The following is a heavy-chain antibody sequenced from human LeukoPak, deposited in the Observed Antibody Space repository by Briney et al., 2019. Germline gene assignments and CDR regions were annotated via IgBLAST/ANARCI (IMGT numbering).Heavy chain of an antibody. CDR2: INHSGST. CDR1: GGSFSGYY. J-gene: IGHJ3*02. V-gene: IGHV4-34*01. Sequence: SETLSLTCAVYGGSFSGYYWSWIRQPPGKGLEWIGEINHSGSTNYNPSLKSRVTISVDMSKNQFSLKLSSVTAADTAVYYCASGAYYDFWSGYGAFDIWGQGTMVTVSS. D-gene: IGHD3-3*01. CDR3: ASGAYYDFWSGYGAFDI.